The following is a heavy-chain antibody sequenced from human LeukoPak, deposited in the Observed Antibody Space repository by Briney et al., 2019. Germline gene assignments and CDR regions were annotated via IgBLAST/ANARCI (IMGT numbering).Heavy chain of an antibody. Sequence: ASVTVSFTSSGYTFTIYYMNWERQAPGQRLEWMGWINPNSGGTNYAQKFQGRVTMTRATSISTAYMELSRLRSDDTAVYDCARVGRAAVAFKAAAGILDYWGQGTLVTVSS. V-gene: IGHV1-2*02. CDR2: INPNSGGT. CDR3: ARVGRAAVAFKAAAGILDY. CDR1: GYTFTIYY. J-gene: IGHJ4*02. D-gene: IGHD6-13*01.